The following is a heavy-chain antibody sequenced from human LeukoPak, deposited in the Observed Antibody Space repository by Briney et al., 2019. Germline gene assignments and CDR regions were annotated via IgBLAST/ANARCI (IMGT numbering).Heavy chain of an antibody. Sequence: GGSLRLSCAASGFTFSSYAMHWVRQAPGKGLEWVAVLSYDGSNKYYADSVKGRFTISRDNSKNTLYLQMNSLRAEDTAVYYCARDRDVTHYVWGSYPFDPWGQGTLVTVSS. D-gene: IGHD3-16*02. CDR3: ARDRDVTHYVWGSYPFDP. CDR2: LSYDGSNK. V-gene: IGHV3-30*04. J-gene: IGHJ5*02. CDR1: GFTFSSYA.